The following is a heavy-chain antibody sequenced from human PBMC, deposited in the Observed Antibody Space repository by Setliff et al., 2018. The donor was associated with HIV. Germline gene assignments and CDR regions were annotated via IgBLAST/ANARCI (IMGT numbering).Heavy chain of an antibody. V-gene: IGHV4-31*03. Sequence: SETLSLTCSVSGVSVGSGDYYWHWIRQHPEKALEWIGYIFHSGDTYYNPSLKSRIAMSVDTSKNQFSLELTSLTAADTAVYYCATRPRIAARPFDYWGQGMLVTVSS. CDR3: ATRPRIAARPFDY. J-gene: IGHJ4*02. CDR1: GVSVGSGDYY. D-gene: IGHD6-6*01. CDR2: IFHSGDT.